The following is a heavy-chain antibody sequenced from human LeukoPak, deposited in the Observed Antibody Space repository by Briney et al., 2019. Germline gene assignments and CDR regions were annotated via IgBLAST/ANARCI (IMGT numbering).Heavy chain of an antibody. Sequence: ASVKVSCKASGYTFTSYGISWVRQAPGQGLEWMGWISAYNGNTNYAQKLQGRVTMTTDTSTSTAYMELRSLRSDDTAVYYCARDELFYYGSGSYYNATGGYWGQGTLVAVSS. CDR2: ISAYNGNT. J-gene: IGHJ4*02. CDR3: ARDELFYYGSGSYYNATGGY. CDR1: GYTFTSYG. V-gene: IGHV1-18*01. D-gene: IGHD3-10*01.